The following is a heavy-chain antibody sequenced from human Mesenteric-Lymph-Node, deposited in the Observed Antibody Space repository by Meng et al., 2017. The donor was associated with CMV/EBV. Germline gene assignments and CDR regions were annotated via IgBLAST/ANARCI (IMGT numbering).Heavy chain of an antibody. CDR2: INHSGST. CDR3: ARGRRTPGVVVPAAPALPNNWFDP. D-gene: IGHD2-2*01. V-gene: IGHV4-34*01. Sequence: YYWGWIRQPPGKGLEWIGEINHSGSTNYNPSLKSRVTISVDTSKNQFSLKLSSVTAADTAVYYCARGRRTPGVVVPAAPALPNNWFDPWGQGTLVTVSS. J-gene: IGHJ5*02. CDR1: YY.